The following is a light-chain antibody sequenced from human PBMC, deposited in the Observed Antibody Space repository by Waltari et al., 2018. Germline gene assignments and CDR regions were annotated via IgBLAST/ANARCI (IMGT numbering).Light chain of an antibody. CDR2: END. J-gene: IGLJ3*02. CDR1: GSNLGAGYD. CDR3: GTWDTSLRAVV. V-gene: IGLV1-51*02. Sequence: QSVLTQPPSVSGAPEQGVTISCTGGGSNLGAGYDVHWYQQFPGTAPKLLIFENDKRPSGIPDRFSGSKSDTSVTLGITELQTGDEADYFCGTWDTSLRAVVFGGGTKLTVL.